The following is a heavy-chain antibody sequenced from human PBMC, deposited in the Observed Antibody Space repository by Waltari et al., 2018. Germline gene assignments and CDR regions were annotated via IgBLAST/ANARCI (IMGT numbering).Heavy chain of an antibody. CDR1: GGSISSSGYY. J-gene: IGHJ4*02. CDR2: IYYRVST. V-gene: IGHV4-39*01. CDR3: ARHESWSGVGNY. Sequence: QLQLQESGPGLVKPSETLSLTCTVSGGSISSSGYYRGWIRQPPGKGLEWIGSIYYRVSTYYNPSRKSRVTISVDTSKNQFSLKVSSVTAADTAVYYCARHESWSGVGNYWGQGALVTVSS. D-gene: IGHD3-10*01.